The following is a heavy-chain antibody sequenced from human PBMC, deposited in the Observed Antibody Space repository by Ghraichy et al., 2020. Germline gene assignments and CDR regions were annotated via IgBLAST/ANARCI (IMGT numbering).Heavy chain of an antibody. CDR3: ATDKGSYYAFDI. Sequence: ASVKVSCKVSGYTLTELSMHWVRQAPGKGLEWMGGFDPEDGETIYAQKFQGRVTMTEDTSTDTAYMELSSLRSEDTAVYYCATDKGSYYAFDIWGQGTMVTVSS. J-gene: IGHJ3*02. CDR2: FDPEDGET. D-gene: IGHD1-26*01. V-gene: IGHV1-24*01. CDR1: GYTLTELS.